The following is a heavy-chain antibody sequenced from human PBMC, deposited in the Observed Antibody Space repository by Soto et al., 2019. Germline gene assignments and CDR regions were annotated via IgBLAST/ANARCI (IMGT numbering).Heavy chain of an antibody. J-gene: IGHJ4*02. V-gene: IGHV4-30-2*01. D-gene: IGHD3-10*01. Sequence: QLQLQESGSGLVRPSQTLSLTCTVSGASVSSGDCSWSWIRQPPGKGLEWIGYIYHTGTTTYNPSVKSRVTLSIDRSNSQFTLKLPSVTAADTAVYYCAGDYGSGSYRFDFWGQGTLVSVSS. CDR1: GASVSSGDCS. CDR2: IYHTGTT. CDR3: AGDYGSGSYRFDF.